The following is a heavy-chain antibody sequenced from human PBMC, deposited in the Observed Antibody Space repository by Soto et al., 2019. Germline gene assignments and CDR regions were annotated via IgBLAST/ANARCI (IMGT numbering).Heavy chain of an antibody. V-gene: IGHV3-7*01. CDR3: ARRTSDYDFWSGSHYYFDY. J-gene: IGHJ4*02. Sequence: GGSLRLSCAASGFTFSSYWMSWVRQAPGKGLEWVANIKQDGSEKYYVDSVKGRFTISRDNAKNSLYLQMNSLRAEDTAVYYCARRTSDYDFWSGSHYYFDYWGQGTLVTVSS. CDR2: IKQDGSEK. CDR1: GFTFSSYW. D-gene: IGHD3-3*01.